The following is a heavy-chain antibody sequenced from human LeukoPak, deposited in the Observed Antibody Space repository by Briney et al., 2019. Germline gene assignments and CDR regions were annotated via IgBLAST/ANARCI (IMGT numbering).Heavy chain of an antibody. CDR1: GFTFSSYW. D-gene: IGHD3-16*01. Sequence: GGSLRLSCAASGFTFSSYWMSWVRQAPGKGLEWVSALGSAGDTYYPDSVRGRFTISKETAKNSLYLQMTSLRDEDTAVYYCVRGRRSYGFDHWGQGTLVTVSS. J-gene: IGHJ4*02. CDR3: VRGRRSYGFDH. CDR2: LGSAGDT. V-gene: IGHV3-13*01.